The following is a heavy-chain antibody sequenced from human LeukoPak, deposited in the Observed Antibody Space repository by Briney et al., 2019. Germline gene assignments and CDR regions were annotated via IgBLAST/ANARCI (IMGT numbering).Heavy chain of an antibody. V-gene: IGHV3-74*01. Sequence: GGSLRLSCAASGFNFSNNYLYWVRQPPGGGLVWVSRINPDGSSTAYADSVKGRFTISRDNAKNALYLQMKALRAEDTAVYYCATLTVGATGHYWGQGTLVTVSS. CDR1: GFNFSNNY. J-gene: IGHJ4*02. CDR3: ATLTVGATGHY. CDR2: INPDGSST. D-gene: IGHD1-26*01.